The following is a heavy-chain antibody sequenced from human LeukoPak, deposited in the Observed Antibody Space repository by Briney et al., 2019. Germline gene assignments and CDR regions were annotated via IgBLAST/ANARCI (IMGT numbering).Heavy chain of an antibody. Sequence: SEALSLTCTVSGGSISSGDYYWSWIRQPPGKGLEWIGYIYYSGSTYYNPSLKSRVTISVDTSKNQFSLKLSSVTAADTAVYYCARALLGYCSGGSCYPVGWFDPWGQGTLVTVSS. V-gene: IGHV4-30-4*08. J-gene: IGHJ5*02. D-gene: IGHD2-15*01. CDR3: ARALLGYCSGGSCYPVGWFDP. CDR1: GGSISSGDYY. CDR2: IYYSGST.